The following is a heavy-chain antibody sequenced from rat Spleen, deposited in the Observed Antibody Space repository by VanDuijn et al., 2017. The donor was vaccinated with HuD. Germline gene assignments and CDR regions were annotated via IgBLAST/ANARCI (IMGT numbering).Heavy chain of an antibody. J-gene: IGHJ2*01. CDR3: TRDRLGAGFDY. D-gene: IGHD5-1*01. CDR2: MWRGGST. Sequence: VQLMESGPGLVQPSETLSLTCTVSGFSLTTHSVHWVRQPPGKGLEWMGVMWRGGSTEYNSALKSRLSIRRDTSKSQIFLKMDTLQTEDTAIYYCTRDRLGAGFDYWGQGVMVTVSS. V-gene: IGHV2-45*01. CDR1: GFSLTTHS.